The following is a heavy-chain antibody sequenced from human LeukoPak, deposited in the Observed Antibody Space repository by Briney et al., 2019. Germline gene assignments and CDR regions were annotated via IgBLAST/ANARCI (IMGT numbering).Heavy chain of an antibody. V-gene: IGHV3-48*03. Sequence: GGPLRFSCAAPGFTFRSHEMTWVRQAPGKGLEGVSYIGGSGSSISYADSVKGRFIISRDNAKNSLYLQMNSLRAEDTAVYYCARCYDTRGYYGLDYWGQGTRVTVSS. CDR2: IGGSGSSI. CDR1: GFTFRSHE. D-gene: IGHD3-22*01. CDR3: ARCYDTRGYYGLDY. J-gene: IGHJ4*02.